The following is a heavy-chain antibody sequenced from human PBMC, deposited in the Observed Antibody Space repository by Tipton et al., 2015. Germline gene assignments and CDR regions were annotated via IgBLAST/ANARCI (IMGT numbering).Heavy chain of an antibody. CDR1: GGSFSSGVHS. D-gene: IGHD3/OR15-3a*01. CDR2: IYDSGST. J-gene: IGHJ1*01. V-gene: IGHV4-30-2*01. Sequence: TLSLTCTVSGGSFSSGVHSWNWVRQPPGKGLEWLGNIYDSGSTSYNPSLKSRVTISVDRSRSQYFLRLTSVTAADSAVYFCARGGLDGFQVWGQGTPVTVSS. CDR3: ARGGLDGFQV.